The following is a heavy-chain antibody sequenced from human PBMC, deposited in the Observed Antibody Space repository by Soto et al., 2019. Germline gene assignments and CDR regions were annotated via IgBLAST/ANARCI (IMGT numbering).Heavy chain of an antibody. CDR2: IIPIFGTA. Sequence: QVQLVQSGAEVKKPGSSVKVSCKASGGTFSSYAISWVRQAPGQGLEWMGGIIPIFGTANHAQKFQGRVTITADEYTSTAYMELSSLRSEDTAVYYCARGITGTVSYYYGMDVWGQGTTVTVSS. CDR1: GGTFSSYA. D-gene: IGHD1-20*01. V-gene: IGHV1-69*12. CDR3: ARGITGTVSYYYGMDV. J-gene: IGHJ6*02.